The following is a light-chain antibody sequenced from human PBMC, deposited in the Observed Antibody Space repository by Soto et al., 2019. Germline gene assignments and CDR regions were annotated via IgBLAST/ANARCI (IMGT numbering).Light chain of an antibody. V-gene: IGLV2-8*01. CDR1: SSDVGAYNY. Sequence: QSVLTQPPSASGSPGQSVTISCTGTSSDVGAYNYVSWYQQYPGKAPKLLIYEVTKRPSGVPDRFSGSKSGNTASLTVSGLQAADEAGYYCSSYAGSYNWVFGGGTKVTVL. CDR2: EVT. J-gene: IGLJ3*02. CDR3: SSYAGSYNWV.